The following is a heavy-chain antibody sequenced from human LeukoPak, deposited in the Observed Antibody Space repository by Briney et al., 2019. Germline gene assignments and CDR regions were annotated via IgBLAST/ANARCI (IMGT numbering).Heavy chain of an antibody. CDR1: GFTFDDYA. CDR2: ISGSGGST. CDR3: AKGVGVYSNYINYFDY. J-gene: IGHJ4*02. V-gene: IGHV3-23*01. D-gene: IGHD4-11*01. Sequence: PGGSLRLSCAASGFTFDDYAMSWVRQAPGKGLEWVSAISGSGGSTYYADSVKGRFTISRDNSKNTLYLQMNSLGAEDTAVYYCAKGVGVYSNYINYFDYWGQGTLVTVSS.